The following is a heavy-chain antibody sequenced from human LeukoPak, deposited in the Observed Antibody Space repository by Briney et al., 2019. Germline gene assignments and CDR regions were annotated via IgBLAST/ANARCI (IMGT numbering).Heavy chain of an antibody. CDR2: ISSSGSTI. J-gene: IGHJ4*02. CDR1: GFTFSDYY. V-gene: IGHV3-11*01. Sequence: PGGALRLSCAASGFTFSDYYMSWIRQAPGKGLEWVSYISSSGSTIYYADSVKGRFTISRDNSKNTLYLQMNSLRAEVTAIYYCAKRELSRGIDYWGQGTLVTVSS. D-gene: IGHD1-26*01. CDR3: AKRELSRGIDY.